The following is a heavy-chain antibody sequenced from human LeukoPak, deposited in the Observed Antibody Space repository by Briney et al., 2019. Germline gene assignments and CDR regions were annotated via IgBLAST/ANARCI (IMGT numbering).Heavy chain of an antibody. V-gene: IGHV5-51*01. D-gene: IGHD3-16*02. J-gene: IGHJ4*02. CDR1: ADDFTNHW. CDR2: IYSGDSNT. CDR3: ARHYRLSKGGFDS. Sequence: GESLKISCQASADDFTNHWIGWVRQMPGKGLEWMVLIYSGDSNTMYSPSFQGQVTISVDKSTSTAYLKWNRLRASDTAMYYCARHYRLSKGGFDSWGQGTLVAVSS.